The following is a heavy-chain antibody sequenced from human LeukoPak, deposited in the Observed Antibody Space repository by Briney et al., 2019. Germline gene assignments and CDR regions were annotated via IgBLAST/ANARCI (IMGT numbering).Heavy chain of an antibody. CDR1: GFTFSTFW. CDR3: ARDVDGNLDY. V-gene: IGHV3-7*01. CDR2: MKHDRSAK. Sequence: PGGSLRLSCVGSGFTFSTFWMAWVRQAPGMGLEWVANMKHDRSAKHYVDSVKGRFTISRDNAKNSLYLHMNSLRAEDTAVYYCARDVDGNLDYWGQGTLVTVSS. D-gene: IGHD1-14*01. J-gene: IGHJ4*02.